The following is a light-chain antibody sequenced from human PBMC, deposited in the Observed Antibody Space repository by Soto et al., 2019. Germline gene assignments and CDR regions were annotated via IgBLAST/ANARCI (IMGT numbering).Light chain of an antibody. CDR3: SSYTRSSTLLYV. Sequence: QSALTQPASVSGSPGQSITISCTGTSSDVGGYNYVSWYQQHPGKAPKLMIYDVSNRPSGVSNRFSGSKSGNTASLTISGLQPEDEADYCCSSYTRSSTLLYVFRTGTKVTVL. CDR1: SSDVGGYNY. CDR2: DVS. J-gene: IGLJ1*01. V-gene: IGLV2-14*01.